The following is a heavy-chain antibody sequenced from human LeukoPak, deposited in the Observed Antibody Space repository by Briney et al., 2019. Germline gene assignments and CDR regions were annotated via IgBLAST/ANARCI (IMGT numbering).Heavy chain of an antibody. V-gene: IGHV5-51*01. J-gene: IGHJ6*02. CDR2: IYPGDSDT. CDR1: GYSFTSYW. D-gene: IGHD1-1*01. Sequence: GESLKISCKGSGYSFTSYWTGWVRQMPGKGLEWMGIIYPGDSDTRYSPSFQGQVTISADKSISTAYLQWSSLKASDTAMYYCARQHQLYYYGMDVWGQGTTVTVSS. CDR3: ARQHQLYYYGMDV.